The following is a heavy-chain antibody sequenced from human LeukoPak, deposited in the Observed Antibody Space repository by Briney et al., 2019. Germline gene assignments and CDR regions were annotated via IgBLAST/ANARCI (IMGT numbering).Heavy chain of an antibody. J-gene: IGHJ6*04. CDR2: IYYGGST. CDR3: ARPTYYYGSGSYLV. Sequence: SETLSLTCTVSGGSISSSSYYWGWIRQPPGKGLEWIGSIYYGGSTYYNPSLKSRVTVSVDTSKNQFSLKLSSVTAADTAVECCARPTYYYGSGSYLVWGKGTTVTIPS. V-gene: IGHV4-39*07. D-gene: IGHD3-10*01. CDR1: GGSISSSSYY.